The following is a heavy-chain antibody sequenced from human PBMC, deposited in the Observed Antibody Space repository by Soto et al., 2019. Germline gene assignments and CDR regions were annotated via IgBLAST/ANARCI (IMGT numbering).Heavy chain of an antibody. CDR3: ARSAISPFGGLIGPFDY. J-gene: IGHJ4*02. D-gene: IGHD3-16*02. V-gene: IGHV1-3*05. Sequence: QVQLVQSGAEEKKPGASVKVSCQASGYTFTAYAIHWVRQAPGQRLEWMGWINAGNGNTRYLQKFQTRITITRDTSASTAYMELRSLTFADTAVYYCARSAISPFGGLIGPFDYWGQGNLVAVSS. CDR2: INAGNGNT. CDR1: GYTFTAYA.